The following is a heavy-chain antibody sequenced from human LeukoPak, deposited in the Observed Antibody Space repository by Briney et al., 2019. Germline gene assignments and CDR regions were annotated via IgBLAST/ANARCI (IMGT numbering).Heavy chain of an antibody. J-gene: IGHJ4*02. D-gene: IGHD5-24*01. Sequence: PGGSLRLSCAASGLMFHNYAMHWIRQAPGKGLECVAITSYGVNDNYYADSVKGRFTISRDNSRNTFYLQMNSLTPEDTAMYYCARDGGDGYNSVGYFFDDWGQGTLVTVSS. V-gene: IGHV3-30*04. CDR3: ARDGGDGYNSVGYFFDD. CDR2: TSYGVNDN. CDR1: GLMFHNYA.